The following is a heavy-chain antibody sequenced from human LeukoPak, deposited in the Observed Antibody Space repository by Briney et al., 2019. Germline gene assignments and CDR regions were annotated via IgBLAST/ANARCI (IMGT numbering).Heavy chain of an antibody. CDR3: ARAGILSTGDYFDP. J-gene: IGHJ5*02. D-gene: IGHD5/OR15-5a*01. Sequence: SETLSLTCIVSGGSITDGTFYWAWTRQSPEKGLEWIATIHHSGSTFYNPSLQSRVTISVDTSKNQFSLRLSAVTAADTAVYYCARAGILSTGDYFDPWGQGTLVTVSS. CDR1: GGSITDGTFY. CDR2: IHHSGST. V-gene: IGHV4-39*07.